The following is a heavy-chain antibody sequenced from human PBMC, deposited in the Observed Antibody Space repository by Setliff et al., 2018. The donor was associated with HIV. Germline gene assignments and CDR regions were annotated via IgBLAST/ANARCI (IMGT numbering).Heavy chain of an antibody. CDR1: GFSFSSYG. CDR2: MSYDGSNK. J-gene: IGHJ4*02. Sequence: SLRLSCAASGFSFSSYGMHWVRQAPGKGLEWVAVMSYDGSNKYYADSVKGRSTISRDNSKNTLYLQLNSVREEDTAVYYCAKDAYDSSNYYGLVDYWGQGTLVTVSS. CDR3: AKDAYDSSNYYGLVDY. V-gene: IGHV3-30*18. D-gene: IGHD3-22*01.